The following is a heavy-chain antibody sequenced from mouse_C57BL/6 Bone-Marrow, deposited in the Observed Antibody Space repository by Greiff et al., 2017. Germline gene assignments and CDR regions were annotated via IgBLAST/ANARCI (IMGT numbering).Heavy chain of an antibody. CDR2: INPGSGGT. V-gene: IGHV1-54*01. CDR3: ARSSYWYFDV. D-gene: IGHD1-1*01. J-gene: IGHJ1*03. CDR1: GYAFTNYL. Sequence: QLQQSGAELVRPGTSVKVSCKASGYAFTNYLIEWVKQRPGQGLEWIGVINPGSGGTNYNEKFKGKATLTAEKSSSTAYMQPSSLTSEDSAVYFCARSSYWYFDVWGTGTTVTVSS.